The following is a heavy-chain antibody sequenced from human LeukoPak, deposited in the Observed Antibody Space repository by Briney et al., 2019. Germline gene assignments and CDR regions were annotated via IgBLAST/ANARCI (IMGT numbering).Heavy chain of an antibody. CDR1: GGSFSGYY. CDR2: INHSGST. V-gene: IGHV4-34*01. J-gene: IGHJ5*02. CDR3: ATTGSDSSWYLFSGWNWFDP. Sequence: PSETLSLTCAVYGGSFSGYYWSWIRQPPGKGLEWIGEINHSGSTNYNPSLKSRVTISVDTSKNQFSLKLSSVTAADTAVYYCATTGSDSSWYLFSGWNWFDPWGQGTLVTVSS. D-gene: IGHD6-13*01.